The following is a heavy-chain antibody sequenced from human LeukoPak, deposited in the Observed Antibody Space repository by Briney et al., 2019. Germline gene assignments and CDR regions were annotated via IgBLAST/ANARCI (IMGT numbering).Heavy chain of an antibody. J-gene: IGHJ4*02. Sequence: SETLSLTCTVSGGSISSYYWSWIRQPPGKGLEWIGYIYYSGSTNYNPSLKSRVTISVDTSKNQFSLKLSSVTAADTAVYYCARGGIAAAGADPRSVSFDYWGQGTLVTVSS. CDR2: IYYSGST. V-gene: IGHV4-59*01. CDR3: ARGGIAAAGADPRSVSFDY. D-gene: IGHD6-13*01. CDR1: GGSISSYY.